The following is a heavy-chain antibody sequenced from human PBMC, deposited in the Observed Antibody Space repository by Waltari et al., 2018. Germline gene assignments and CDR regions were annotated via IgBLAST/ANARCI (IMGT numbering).Heavy chain of an antibody. CDR2: ISGSGYNT. J-gene: IGHJ4*02. CDR1: GFTFRHYA. CDR3: AKEIAVTPTYYFDS. D-gene: IGHD4-17*01. Sequence: EVQLLDSGGGLVQPGGSLRLSCAPFGFTFRHYARHWVRQAPGKGLEWVSGISGSGYNTYYADSVKGRVTISRDNFKNTVYLQMNSLRVEDTAVYFCAKEIAVTPTYYFDSWGLGTLVTVSS. V-gene: IGHV3-23*01.